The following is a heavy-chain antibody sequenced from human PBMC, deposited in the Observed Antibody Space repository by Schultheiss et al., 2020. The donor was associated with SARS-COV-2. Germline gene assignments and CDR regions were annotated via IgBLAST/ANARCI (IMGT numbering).Heavy chain of an antibody. CDR2: IIPILGIA. Sequence: SVKVSCKASGGTFNSYTISWVRQAPGQGLEWMGRIIPILGIANYAQKFQGRVTITADESTSTAYMELSSLRSEDTAVYYCARDRYDFWSGYVSYWYFDLWGRGTLVTVSS. CDR3: ARDRYDFWSGYVSYWYFDL. D-gene: IGHD3-3*01. CDR1: GGTFNSYT. V-gene: IGHV1-69*04. J-gene: IGHJ2*01.